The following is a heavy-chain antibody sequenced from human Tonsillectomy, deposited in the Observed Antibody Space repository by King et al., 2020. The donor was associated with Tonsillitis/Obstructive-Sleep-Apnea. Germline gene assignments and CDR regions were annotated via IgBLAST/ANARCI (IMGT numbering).Heavy chain of an antibody. V-gene: IGHV4-39*01. CDR1: GGSISSSSYY. CDR2: IYYSGST. CDR3: ASDGWDHTNAFDI. D-gene: IGHD1-26*01. J-gene: IGHJ3*02. Sequence: QLQESGPGLVKPSETLSLTCTVSGGSISSSSYYWGWIRQPPGKGLEWIGSIYYSGSTYYNPSLKSRFTISRDNAKNTLYLQMNSLRAEDTAVYYCASDGWDHTNAFDIWGQGTMVTVSS.